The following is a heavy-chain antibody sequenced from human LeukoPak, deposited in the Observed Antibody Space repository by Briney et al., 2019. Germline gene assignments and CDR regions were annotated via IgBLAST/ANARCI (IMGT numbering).Heavy chain of an antibody. CDR2: IYYSGST. CDR3: ARHGSIATGAFTY. Sequence: SETLSLTCSVSGGSISRSSYYWGWTRQPPGKGLEWIGSIYYSGSTYYNPSLKSRVTISVDTSRNQFSLKLGSVAAADTAVYYCARHGSIATGAFTYWGQGTLVTVSS. J-gene: IGHJ4*02. CDR1: GGSISRSSYY. V-gene: IGHV4-39*01. D-gene: IGHD6-13*01.